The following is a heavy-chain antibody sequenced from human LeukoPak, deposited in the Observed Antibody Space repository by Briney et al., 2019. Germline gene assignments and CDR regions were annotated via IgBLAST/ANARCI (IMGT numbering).Heavy chain of an antibody. CDR2: TYHSGNT. Sequence: SETLSLTCAVSGYSITSGYYWGWIRQPPGKALEWITSTYHSGNTYYNPSLKSRVTISIDTSKKQFSLKLSSVTAADTAVYYCARMADWPWAYFDYWGQGNLVTVSS. CDR3: ARMADWPWAYFDY. CDR1: GYSITSGYY. J-gene: IGHJ4*02. V-gene: IGHV4-38-2*01. D-gene: IGHD3-9*01.